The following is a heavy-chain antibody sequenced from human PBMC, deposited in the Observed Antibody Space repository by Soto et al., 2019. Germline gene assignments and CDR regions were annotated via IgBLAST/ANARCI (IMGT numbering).Heavy chain of an antibody. CDR3: VREGGTLGLSLGELFPTQNYHYYGMDV. CDR2: IYYSGST. Sequence: SETLSLTCTVSGGSISSYYWSWIRQPPGKGLEWIGYIYYSGSTNYNPSLKSRVTISVDTSKNQFSLKLSSVTAADTAVFYCVREGGTLGLSLGELFPTQNYHYYGMDVWGQGTTVTVS. CDR1: GGSISSYY. D-gene: IGHD3-10*01. V-gene: IGHV4-59*01. J-gene: IGHJ6*02.